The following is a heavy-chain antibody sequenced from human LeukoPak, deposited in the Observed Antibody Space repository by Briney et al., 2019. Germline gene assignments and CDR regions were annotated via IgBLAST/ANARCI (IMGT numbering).Heavy chain of an antibody. CDR3: TRGPVTGAFDM. V-gene: IGHV1-2*02. CDR2: INPDSGGT. J-gene: IGHJ3*02. CDR1: GYTFNAYG. D-gene: IGHD2-21*02. Sequence: ASVKVSCKASGYTFNAYGMHWVRQAPGQGLQWMGWINPDSGGTNYAQKFRGRVTISRDTSISTAYMELSSLRSDDTAVYYCTRGPVTGAFDMWGQGTVVTVSS.